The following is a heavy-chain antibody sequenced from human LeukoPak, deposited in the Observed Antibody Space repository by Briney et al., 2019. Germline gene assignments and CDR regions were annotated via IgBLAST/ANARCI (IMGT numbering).Heavy chain of an antibody. J-gene: IGHJ4*02. CDR2: IWYDGSNK. V-gene: IGHV3-33*06. Sequence: GGSLRLSCAASGFTFSSYGMHWVRQAPGKGLEWVAVIWYDGSNKYYADSVKGRFTISRDNSKNTLYLQMNSLRAEDTAVYYCAKDCRSTSCYLGCWGQGTLVTVSS. D-gene: IGHD2-2*01. CDR1: GFTFSSYG. CDR3: AKDCRSTSCYLGC.